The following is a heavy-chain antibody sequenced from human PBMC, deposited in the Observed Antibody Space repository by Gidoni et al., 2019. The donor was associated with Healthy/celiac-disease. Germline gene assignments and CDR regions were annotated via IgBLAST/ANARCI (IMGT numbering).Heavy chain of an antibody. J-gene: IGHJ4*02. V-gene: IGHV1-18*04. D-gene: IGHD3-16*02. CDR2: ISAYNGNT. CDR1: GYTFTSYG. CDR3: ARESSNDYVWGSYRYTGYFDY. Sequence: QVQLVQSGAEVKTPGASVKVSCKASGYTFTSYGISWVRQAPGQGLEWMGWISAYNGNTNYAQKLQGRVTMTTDTSTSTAYMELRSLRSDGTAVYYCARESSNDYVWGSYRYTGYFDYWGQGTLVTVSS.